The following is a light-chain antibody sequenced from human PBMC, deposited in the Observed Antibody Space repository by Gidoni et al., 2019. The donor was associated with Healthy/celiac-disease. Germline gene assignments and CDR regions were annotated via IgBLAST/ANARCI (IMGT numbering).Light chain of an antibody. CDR1: SSDVGGYNY. V-gene: IGLV2-8*01. Sequence: QSALTQPPSASGSPGQSVTISCTGTSSDVGGYNYVPWYQQHPGKAPKLMIYEVSKRPSGVPDRFSGSKSGNTASLTVCGLQAEDEADYYCSSYAGSNNFVVFGGGTKLTVL. J-gene: IGLJ2*01. CDR3: SSYAGSNNFVV. CDR2: EVS.